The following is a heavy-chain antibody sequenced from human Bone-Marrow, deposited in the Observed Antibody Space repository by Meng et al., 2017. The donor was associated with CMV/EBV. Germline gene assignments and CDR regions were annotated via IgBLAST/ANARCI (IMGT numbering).Heavy chain of an antibody. V-gene: IGHV3-7*01. CDR1: GFTFSNYW. CDR3: ARIRSYYGSGIYSHDAFDI. D-gene: IGHD3-10*01. Sequence: GGSLRLSCAASGFTFSNYWMSWVRQIPGKGLEWVASIKQDGSERYCAGSLKGRCTISRDNANESLILQLNSLRAEDTAVFYCARIRSYYGSGIYSHDAFDIWGQGTMVTVSS. J-gene: IGHJ3*02. CDR2: IKQDGSER.